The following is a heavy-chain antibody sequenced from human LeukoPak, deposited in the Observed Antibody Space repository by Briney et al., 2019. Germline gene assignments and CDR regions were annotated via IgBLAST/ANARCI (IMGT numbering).Heavy chain of an antibody. V-gene: IGHV3-72*01. CDR1: GFTFSNTW. CDR2: AGNRAKKYTT. J-gene: IGHJ6*02. D-gene: IGHD3-16*02. Sequence: GGSLRLSCAASGFTFSNTWMNWVRQAPGKGLEWVGRAGNRAKKYTTQYAASVKGRFTISRDDSKNSLYLQMNTLKTEDTAVYYCAADYRGYYYGMDVWGQGTTVTVSS. CDR3: AADYRGYYYGMDV.